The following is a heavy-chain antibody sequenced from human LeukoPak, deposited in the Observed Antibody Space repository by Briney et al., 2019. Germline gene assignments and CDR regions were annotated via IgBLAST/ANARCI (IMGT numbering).Heavy chain of an antibody. CDR3: ANVGSSQSFDY. V-gene: IGHV3-9*01. CDR2: ISWNSGSI. Sequence: GGSLRLSCAASGFTFDYYAMHWVRQAPGKGLEWVSGISWNSGSIGYADSVKGRFPISIDNAKNSLYLQMNSLRAEDTALYYCANVGSSQSFDYWGQGTLVTVSS. J-gene: IGHJ4*02. CDR1: GFTFDYYA. D-gene: IGHD6-6*01.